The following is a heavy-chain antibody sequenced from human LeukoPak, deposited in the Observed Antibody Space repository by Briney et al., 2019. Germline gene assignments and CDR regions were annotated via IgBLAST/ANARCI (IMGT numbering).Heavy chain of an antibody. J-gene: IGHJ4*02. CDR1: GASVSGSNYY. CDR2: IYYSGST. D-gene: IGHD3-10*01. CDR3: ARLNYYGSGSYEEIDY. V-gene: IGHV4-39*01. Sequence: PSETLSLTCAVSGASVSGSNYYWGWIRQPPGKGLEWIGSIYYSGSTYYNPSLKSRVTISVDTSKNQFSLKLSSVTAADTAVYYCARLNYYGSGSYEEIDYWGQGTLVTVSS.